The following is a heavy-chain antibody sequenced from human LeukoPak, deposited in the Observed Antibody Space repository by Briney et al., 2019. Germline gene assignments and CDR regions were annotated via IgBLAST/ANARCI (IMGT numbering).Heavy chain of an antibody. CDR3: ARGSMRYCSSTSCYRVLDY. Sequence: GGSLRLSCAASGFTFSSYEMNWVRQAPGKGLKWVSYISSSGSTIYYADSVKGRFTISRDNAKNSLYLQMNSLRAEDTAVYYCARGSMRYCSSTSCYRVLDYWGQGTLVTVSS. CDR1: GFTFSSYE. V-gene: IGHV3-48*03. D-gene: IGHD2-2*02. J-gene: IGHJ4*02. CDR2: ISSSGSTI.